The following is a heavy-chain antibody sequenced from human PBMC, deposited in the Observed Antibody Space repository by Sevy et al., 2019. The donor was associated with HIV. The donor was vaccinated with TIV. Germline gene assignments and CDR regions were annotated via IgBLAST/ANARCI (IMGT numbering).Heavy chain of an antibody. Sequence: ASVKVSCKASGYTFTGYYMHWVRQAPGQGLEWMGRINPNSGGTNYAQKFQGRVTMTRDTSISTAYMELSRLGSDDTAVYYCARDDIVVVPAATFNGMDVWGQGTTVTVSS. J-gene: IGHJ6*02. CDR2: INPNSGGT. CDR1: GYTFTGYY. CDR3: ARDDIVVVPAATFNGMDV. D-gene: IGHD2-2*01. V-gene: IGHV1-2*06.